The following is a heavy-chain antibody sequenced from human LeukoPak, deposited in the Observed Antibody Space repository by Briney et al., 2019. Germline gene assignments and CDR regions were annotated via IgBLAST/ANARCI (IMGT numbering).Heavy chain of an antibody. CDR1: GFSITNYW. V-gene: IGHV3-7*01. Sequence: GGSLRLSCAVSGFSITNYWMTWVRQAPGKGLEWVANIKGDGSEKYYVDSVKGRFTISRDNDKNYLYLQMNSLRAEDTAVYYCAKDLPLSLVAITYGVDVWGQGTTVTVSS. CDR2: IKGDGSEK. J-gene: IGHJ6*02. D-gene: IGHD1-14*01. CDR3: AKDLPLSLVAITYGVDV.